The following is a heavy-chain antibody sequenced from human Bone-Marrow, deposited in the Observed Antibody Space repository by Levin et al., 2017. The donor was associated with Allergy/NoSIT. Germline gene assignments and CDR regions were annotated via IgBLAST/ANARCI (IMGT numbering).Heavy chain of an antibody. D-gene: IGHD6-13*01. CDR2: MHLANSGA. J-gene: IGHJ5*02. CDR1: GHSFSNYW. Sequence: GGSLRLSCKGFGHSFSNYWIGWVRQMPGKGLEWMGIMHLANSGARYSPSFQGQVTLSADKSIDTAYLQWSSLKASDTAMYYCSIATHGNHWFDPWGQGTLVTVSP. V-gene: IGHV5-51*01. CDR3: SIATHGNHWFDP.